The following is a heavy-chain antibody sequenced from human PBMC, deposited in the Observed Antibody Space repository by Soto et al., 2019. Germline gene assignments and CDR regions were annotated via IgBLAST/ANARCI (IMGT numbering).Heavy chain of an antibody. Sequence: SVKVSCKASGGTFSSYASSWVRQAPAQGLEWMGGIIPIFGTANYAQKFQGRVTITADKSTSTAYMEPSSLRSDDTAVYYCATGRVIPGTPKNVDYWVQGTLVLVSS. J-gene: IGHJ4*02. V-gene: IGHV1-69*06. CDR2: IIPIFGTA. CDR1: GGTFSSYA. CDR3: ATGRVIPGTPKNVDY. D-gene: IGHD3-16*02.